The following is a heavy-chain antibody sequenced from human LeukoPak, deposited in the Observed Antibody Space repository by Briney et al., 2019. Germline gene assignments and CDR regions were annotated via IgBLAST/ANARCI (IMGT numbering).Heavy chain of an antibody. CDR3: VGDVLRSSGSF. Sequence: GGSLRPSCAVSGLTVSSNCMSWVRQAPGKGLEWLAIICSDNIKQYSDSAKGRFTISRDDSKNMLYLQMNSLRADDSAIYYCVGDVLRSSGSFWGQGTLVTVSS. CDR2: ICSDNIK. D-gene: IGHD6-19*01. CDR1: GLTVSSNC. V-gene: IGHV3-53*01. J-gene: IGHJ4*02.